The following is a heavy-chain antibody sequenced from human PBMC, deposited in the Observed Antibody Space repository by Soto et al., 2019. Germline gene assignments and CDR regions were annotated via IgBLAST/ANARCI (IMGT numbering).Heavy chain of an antibody. CDR2: IKQDGSDK. Sequence: GSLRLSCAASGFTFSSYWMSWVRQAPGKGLEWVANIKQDGSDKYYVDSVKGRFTISRDNAKNSLYLQMNSLRADDTAVYYCAREVYGSSSDPDSWGQGTLVTVSS. J-gene: IGHJ5*01. D-gene: IGHD6-6*01. CDR1: GFTFSSYW. V-gene: IGHV3-7*03. CDR3: AREVYGSSSDPDS.